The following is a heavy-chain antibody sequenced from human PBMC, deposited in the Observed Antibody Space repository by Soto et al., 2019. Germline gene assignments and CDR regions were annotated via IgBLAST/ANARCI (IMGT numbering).Heavy chain of an antibody. CDR3: ARADVVVTANYSFDY. D-gene: IGHD2-21*02. V-gene: IGHV3-30-3*01. CDR1: GFTFSSYA. J-gene: IGHJ4*02. CDR2: ISYDGSNK. Sequence: QVQLVESGGGVVQPGRYLRLSCAASGFTFSSYAMHWVRQAPGKGLEWVAVISYDGSNKYYADSVKGRFTISRDNSKNTLYLQMNSLRAEDTAVYYCARADVVVTANYSFDYWGQGALVTVSS.